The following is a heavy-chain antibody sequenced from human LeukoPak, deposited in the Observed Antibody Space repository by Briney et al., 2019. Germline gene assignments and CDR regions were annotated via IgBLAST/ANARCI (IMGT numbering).Heavy chain of an antibody. CDR3: PRQKGPRDITSPPLMDV. Sequence: PSEPLSLTRSLSGGPHSRCNYFWGWIRQPPGEGLEWIGRIFYIGSTSYNPPPKSRVTISVDTSRNHFSLRLSSVTAADTAVYYCPRQKGPRDITSPPLMDVWGQGTTVTVSS. J-gene: IGHJ6*02. V-gene: IGHV4-39*01. CDR2: IFYIGST. D-gene: IGHD2-15*01. CDR1: GGPHSRCNYF.